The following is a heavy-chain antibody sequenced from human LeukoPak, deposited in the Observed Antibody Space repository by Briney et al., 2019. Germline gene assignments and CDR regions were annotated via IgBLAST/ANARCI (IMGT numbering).Heavy chain of an antibody. D-gene: IGHD2-8*01. Sequence: PGGSLRLSCVASGFAFSNYWMNWVRQAPGKGLEWVANIKKDESEKNYVDSVKGRFTISRDNAKNSLHLQMNSLRVEDTAIYYCASTNSFDYWGQGALVTVSS. CDR2: IKKDESEK. CDR1: GFAFSNYW. J-gene: IGHJ4*02. CDR3: ASTNSFDY. V-gene: IGHV3-7*03.